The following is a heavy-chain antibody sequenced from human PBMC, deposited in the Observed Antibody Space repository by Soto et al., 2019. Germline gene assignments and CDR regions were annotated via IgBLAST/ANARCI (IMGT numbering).Heavy chain of an antibody. V-gene: IGHV5-51*01. CDR1: GYSFSSYW. CDR3: ARRTGDYSGRSDYFDY. J-gene: IGHJ4*02. D-gene: IGHD4-4*01. Sequence: VQLVQSGAEVKKPGESLKISCKGFGYSFSSYWIAWVRQMPGKGLEWMGIIYIGDSDTRYSPSFKGQVTISADKSISPAYLQWSSLEASDTATYYCARRTGDYSGRSDYFDYWGQGSLVTVSS. CDR2: IYIGDSDT.